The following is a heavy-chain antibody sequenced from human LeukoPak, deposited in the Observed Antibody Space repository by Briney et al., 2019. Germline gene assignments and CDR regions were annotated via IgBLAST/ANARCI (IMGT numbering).Heavy chain of an antibody. Sequence: GGSLRLSCSASGFTFDDYAMHWVRQAPGKGLEWVSGINWNSGSIGYADSVKGRFTISRDNAKNSLYLQMNSLRAEDTALYYCAKGYGVDDYVWGSYSYFDYWGQGTLVTVSS. V-gene: IGHV3-9*01. CDR2: INWNSGSI. CDR3: AKGYGVDDYVWGSYSYFDY. CDR1: GFTFDDYA. J-gene: IGHJ4*02. D-gene: IGHD3-16*01.